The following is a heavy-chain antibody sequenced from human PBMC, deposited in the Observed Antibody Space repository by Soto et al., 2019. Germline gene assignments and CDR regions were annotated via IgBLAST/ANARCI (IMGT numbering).Heavy chain of an antibody. V-gene: IGHV3-23*01. D-gene: IGHD4-17*01. CDR1: GFTFSSYA. J-gene: IGHJ5*02. CDR2: ISGSGGST. Sequence: GGSLRLSCAASGFTFSSYAMSWVRQAPGKGLEWVSAISGSGGSTYYADSVKGRFTISRDNSKNTLYLQMNSLRAEDTAVYYCGACDYGDYVGWFDPWGQGTLVTVSS. CDR3: GACDYGDYVGWFDP.